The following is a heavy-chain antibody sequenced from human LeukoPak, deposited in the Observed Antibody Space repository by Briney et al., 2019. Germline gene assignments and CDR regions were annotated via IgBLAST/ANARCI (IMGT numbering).Heavy chain of an antibody. D-gene: IGHD3-3*01. CDR1: GGSISSGSYY. J-gene: IGHJ3*02. Sequence: SETLSLTCTVSGGSISSGSYYWSWIRQPAGKGLEWIGRIYTSGSTNYNPSLKSRVTISVDTSKNQFSLKLSSVTAADTAVYYCARGRFLEWLFHAFDIWGQGTMVTVSS. CDR3: ARGRFLEWLFHAFDI. CDR2: IYTSGST. V-gene: IGHV4-61*02.